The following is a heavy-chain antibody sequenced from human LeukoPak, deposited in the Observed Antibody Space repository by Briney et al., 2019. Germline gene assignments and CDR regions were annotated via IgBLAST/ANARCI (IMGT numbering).Heavy chain of an antibody. Sequence: PSETLSLTCTVSGYSISSGYYWGWIRQPPGKGLEWIGSIYHSGSTYYNPSLKSRVNLSVDTSKNQFSLKLSSVTAADTAVYYCARGGARGYYYYGMDVWGQGTTVTVSS. CDR2: IYHSGST. J-gene: IGHJ6*02. CDR1: GYSISSGYY. D-gene: IGHD3-22*01. V-gene: IGHV4-38-2*02. CDR3: ARGGARGYYYYGMDV.